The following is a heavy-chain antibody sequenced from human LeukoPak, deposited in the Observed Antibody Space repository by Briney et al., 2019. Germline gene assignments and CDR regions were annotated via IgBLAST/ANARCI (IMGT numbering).Heavy chain of an antibody. V-gene: IGHV3-30*02. CDR2: IRYGGSNK. J-gene: IGHJ4*02. D-gene: IGHD6-13*01. CDR1: GFTFSSYG. Sequence: GGSLRLSCAASGFTFSSYGMHWVRQAPGKGLEWVAFIRYGGSNKYYADSVKGRFTISRDNSKNTLYLQVNSLRAEDTAVYYCARASLAAVGITALDYWGQGTLVTVSS. CDR3: ARASLAAVGITALDY.